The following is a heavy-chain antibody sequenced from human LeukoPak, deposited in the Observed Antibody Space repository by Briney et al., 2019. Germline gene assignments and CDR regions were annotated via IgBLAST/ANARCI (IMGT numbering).Heavy chain of an antibody. CDR3: ARDRYDFWSGYYPFDY. Sequence: GRFTISRDNAKNSLYLQMYSLRAEDTAVYYCARDRYDFWSGYYPFDYWGRGTLVTVSS. V-gene: IGHV3-11*06. J-gene: IGHJ4*02. D-gene: IGHD3-3*01.